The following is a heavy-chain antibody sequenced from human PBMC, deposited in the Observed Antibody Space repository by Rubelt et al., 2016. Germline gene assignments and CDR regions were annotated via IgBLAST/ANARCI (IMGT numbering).Heavy chain of an antibody. CDR2: IDGSDSHT. Sequence: EVQLVQSGAEVKKPGESLRISCKGSGYSFTSYWISWVRQMPGKGLEWMGGIDGSDSHTSYSPSFQGHVSISVDKYISTAYLQWSSLTASDTAMYYCARHCAGWYDPWGQGTLVTVSS. CDR1: GYSFTSYW. D-gene: IGHD2-21*01. V-gene: IGHV5-10-1*01. J-gene: IGHJ5*02. CDR3: ARHCAGWYDP.